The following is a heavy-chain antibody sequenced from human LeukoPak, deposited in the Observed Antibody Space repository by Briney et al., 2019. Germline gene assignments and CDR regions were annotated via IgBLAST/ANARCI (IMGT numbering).Heavy chain of an antibody. Sequence: SETLSLTCTVSGGSISSYYWSWIRQPPGKGLEWIGTIYYTGMTYYNPSLKSRVTISIDTSENQFSLKLQSVTAADTSFYYCAREMGHDLAEFDSWGQGTLVTVSS. CDR1: GGSISSYY. CDR2: IYYTGMT. D-gene: IGHD3-3*01. V-gene: IGHV4-59*12. CDR3: AREMGHDLAEFDS. J-gene: IGHJ4*02.